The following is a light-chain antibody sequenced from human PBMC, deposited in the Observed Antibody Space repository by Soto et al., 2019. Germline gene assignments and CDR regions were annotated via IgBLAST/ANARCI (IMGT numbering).Light chain of an antibody. CDR3: QQTSSTPT. Sequence: DIQLTQSPSSLSASVGDRVTVTCRASQSVRSYLHWYQQKPGKAPKLLIYAVSSLQNGVSSRFSGSGSGTDFTLSISNLQPEDLGTYYCQQTSSTPTCGGGTKVEIK. J-gene: IGKJ4*01. CDR2: AVS. V-gene: IGKV1-39*01. CDR1: QSVRSY.